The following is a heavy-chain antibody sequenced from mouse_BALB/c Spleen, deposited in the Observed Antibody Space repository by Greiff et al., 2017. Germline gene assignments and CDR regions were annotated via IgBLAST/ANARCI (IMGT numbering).Heavy chain of an antibody. V-gene: IGHV5-17*02. CDR2: ISSGSSTI. D-gene: IGHD1-2*01. Sequence: EVKLLESGGGLVQPGGSRKLSCAASGFTFSSFGMHWVRQAPEKGLEWVAYISSGSSTIYYADTVKGRFTISRDNPKNTLFLQMTSLRSEDTAMYYCARRGTAYYAMDYWGQGTAVTVSS. J-gene: IGHJ4*01. CDR3: ARRGTAYYAMDY. CDR1: GFTFSSFG.